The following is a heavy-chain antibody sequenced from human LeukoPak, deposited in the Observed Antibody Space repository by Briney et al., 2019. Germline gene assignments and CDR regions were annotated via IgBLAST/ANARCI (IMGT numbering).Heavy chain of an antibody. J-gene: IGHJ5*02. Sequence: GGSLRLSCATSGFIFSSYGMHWVRQAPGKGLEWVAVIWYDGSNEYYADSVKGRFTISRDNSKNTLYLQMNSLRAEDTAVYYCAEASGYCSSTSCYWGDNWFDPWGQGTLVTVSS. D-gene: IGHD2-2*01. V-gene: IGHV3-30*02. CDR2: IWYDGSNE. CDR3: AEASGYCSSTSCYWGDNWFDP. CDR1: GFIFSSYG.